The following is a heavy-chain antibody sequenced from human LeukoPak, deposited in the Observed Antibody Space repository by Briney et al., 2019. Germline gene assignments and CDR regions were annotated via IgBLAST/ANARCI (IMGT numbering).Heavy chain of an antibody. D-gene: IGHD2-2*01. CDR3: AKAYGYCTTTSCSHEEFDY. CDR1: GFTFSNYG. CDR2: ISYDGSNK. V-gene: IGHV3-30*18. Sequence: AGGSLRLSCAASGFTFSNYGMHWVRQAPGEGLEWVAVISYDGSNKYYADSVKGRLAISRDNSKNTLYLQMNSLRAEDTAVYYCAKAYGYCTTTSCSHEEFDYWGQGTLVTVSS. J-gene: IGHJ4*02.